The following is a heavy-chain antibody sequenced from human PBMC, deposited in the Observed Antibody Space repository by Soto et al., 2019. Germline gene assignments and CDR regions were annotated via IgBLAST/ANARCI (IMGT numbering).Heavy chain of an antibody. Sequence: QVQLVQSGAEVKKPGASVKVSCKASGYTFTSYAMHWVRQAPGQRLEWMGWINAGNGNTKYSQKFQGRVTITRDTSASTAYMELSSLRSEDTAVYYCSRVPGYSIGDLWGRGTLVTVSS. J-gene: IGHJ2*01. CDR1: GYTFTSYA. CDR3: SRVPGYSIGDL. CDR2: INAGNGNT. D-gene: IGHD2-21*01. V-gene: IGHV1-3*01.